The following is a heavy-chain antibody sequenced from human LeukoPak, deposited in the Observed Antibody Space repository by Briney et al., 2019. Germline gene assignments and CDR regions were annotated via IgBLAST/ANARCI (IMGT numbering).Heavy chain of an antibody. CDR3: ATTPAGYSSYPTDY. Sequence: GGSLRLSCAASGFTVSSNYMGWVRQAPGKGLEWVSVIYSGGSTYYADSVKGRFTISRDNSKNTLYLQMNSLRAEDTAVYYCATTPAGYSSYPTDYWGQGTLVTVSS. J-gene: IGHJ4*02. CDR2: IYSGGST. CDR1: GFTVSSNY. D-gene: IGHD6-13*01. V-gene: IGHV3-66*02.